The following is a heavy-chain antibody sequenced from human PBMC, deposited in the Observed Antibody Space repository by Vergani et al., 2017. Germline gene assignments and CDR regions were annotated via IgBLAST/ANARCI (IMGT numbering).Heavy chain of an antibody. Sequence: VQLVESGGGVVQPGGSLRLSCAASGFTFSSYGMHWVRQAPGKGLEWVAFIRYDGSNKYYADSVKGRFTISRDNSKNTLYLQMNSLRAEDTAVYYCAKDEGGYYYGSGSSVDYWGQGTLVTVSS. J-gene: IGHJ4*02. V-gene: IGHV3-30*02. CDR3: AKDEGGYYYGSGSSVDY. CDR2: IRYDGSNK. D-gene: IGHD3-10*01. CDR1: GFTFSSYG.